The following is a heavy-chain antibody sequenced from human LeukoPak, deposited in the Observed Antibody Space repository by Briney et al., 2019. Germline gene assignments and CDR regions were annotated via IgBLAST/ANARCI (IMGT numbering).Heavy chain of an antibody. D-gene: IGHD5-18*01. J-gene: IGHJ4*02. V-gene: IGHV4-39*07. CDR1: GGSISSGSYY. CDR2: IYHSGST. CDR3: ASYVDTAMVPPFWDY. Sequence: SETLSLTCTVSGGSISSGSYYWGWIRQPPGKGLEWIGSIYHSGSTYYNPSLKSRVTISVDTSKNQFSLKLSSVTAADTAVYYCASYVDTAMVPPFWDYWGQGTLVTVSS.